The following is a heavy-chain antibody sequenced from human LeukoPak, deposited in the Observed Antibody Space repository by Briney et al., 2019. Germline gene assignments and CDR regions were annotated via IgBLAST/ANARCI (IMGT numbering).Heavy chain of an antibody. CDR3: ARDIVYLIDEDYG. CDR2: IHTSGSA. J-gene: IGHJ4*02. D-gene: IGHD4-17*01. V-gene: IGHV4-4*07. Sequence: SETLSLTCSVSGSSFNTYYWSWIRQPAGKALEWVGRIHTSGSADYSPSLQSRVTISVDMSKKEFSLKLTSVTAADTAVYYCARDIVYLIDEDYGWGQGILVTVSS. CDR1: GSSFNTYY.